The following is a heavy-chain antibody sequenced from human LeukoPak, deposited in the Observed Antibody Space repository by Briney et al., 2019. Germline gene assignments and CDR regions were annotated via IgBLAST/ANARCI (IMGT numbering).Heavy chain of an antibody. D-gene: IGHD3-3*01. CDR2: INHSGST. J-gene: IGHJ4*02. CDR3: ARWVSDDFWSGYSFDY. V-gene: IGHV4-34*01. CDR1: GGSFSGYY. Sequence: SETLSLTCAVYGGSFSGYYWSWICQPPGMGLEWIREINHSGSTNYNPSLKSRVTISVDTSKNQFSLKLSSVTAADTAVYYCARWVSDDFWSGYSFDYWGQGTLVTVSS.